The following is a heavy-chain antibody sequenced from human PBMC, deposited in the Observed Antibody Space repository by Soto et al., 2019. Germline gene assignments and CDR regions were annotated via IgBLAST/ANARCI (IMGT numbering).Heavy chain of an antibody. J-gene: IGHJ6*03. CDR2: IYNSGST. CDR1: GGSINIYY. CDR3: ESGLAHGDPMGYYYSYMDV. Sequence: QVQLQESGPGLVKPSETLSLTCTVSGGSINIYYWSWIRQPPGKGLEWIGCIYNSGSTNYNPSLKRRVTIAVDTSKHQFALKQRSVIAADTAVYYCESGLAHGDPMGYYYSYMDVWGKGTTVTVSS. D-gene: IGHD4-17*01. V-gene: IGHV4-59*01.